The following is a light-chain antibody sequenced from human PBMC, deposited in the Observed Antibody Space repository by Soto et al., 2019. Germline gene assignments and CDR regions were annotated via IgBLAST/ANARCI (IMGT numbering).Light chain of an antibody. CDR3: EQYISYP. CDR2: DAS. J-gene: IGKJ2*01. V-gene: IGKV1-5*01. CDR1: QSISSW. Sequence: DIQMTQSPSTLSASVGDTVTITCRASQSISSWLAWYQQKAGKAPRLLIYDASDLESGVPSRFRGSGSGTEFTLTISSLQPDDVAAYYFEQYISYPLGRGTKLEIK.